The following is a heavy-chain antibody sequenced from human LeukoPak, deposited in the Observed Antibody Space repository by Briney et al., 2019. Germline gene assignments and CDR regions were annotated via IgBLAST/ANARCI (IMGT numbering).Heavy chain of an antibody. CDR3: AREGDYGDYERYYFDY. Sequence: PGGSLRLSCAASGFTFSSYSTNWVRQAPGKGLEWVSSISSSSSYIYYADSVKGRFTISRDNAKNSLYLQMNSLRAEDTAVYYCAREGDYGDYERYYFDYWGQGTLVTVSS. CDR1: GFTFSSYS. V-gene: IGHV3-21*01. J-gene: IGHJ4*02. CDR2: ISSSSSYI. D-gene: IGHD4-17*01.